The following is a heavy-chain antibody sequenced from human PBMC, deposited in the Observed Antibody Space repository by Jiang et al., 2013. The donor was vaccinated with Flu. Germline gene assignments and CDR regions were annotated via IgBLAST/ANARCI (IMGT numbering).Heavy chain of an antibody. D-gene: IGHD5-12*01. V-gene: IGHV1-18*01. Sequence: SGAEVKKPGASVKVSCKASGYTFSSYGITWVRKAPGQGLEWMGWISAHNGFTKYAQKFQGRVTMTTDTSTTTLYMELRSLRSDDTAVYYCARDFSYGGHVLGRRPPSGSEKPPGYWGQGTLVTVSS. CDR3: ARDFSYGGHVLGRRPPSGSEKPPGY. CDR1: GYTFSSYG. CDR2: ISAHNGFT. J-gene: IGHJ4*02.